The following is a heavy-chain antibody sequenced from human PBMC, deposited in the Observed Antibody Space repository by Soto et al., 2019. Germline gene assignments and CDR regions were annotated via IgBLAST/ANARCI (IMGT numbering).Heavy chain of an antibody. D-gene: IGHD1-26*01. J-gene: IGHJ4*02. CDR1: GGSISTSNW. V-gene: IGHV4-4*02. CDR2: IYHSGST. CDR3: DIASNTVPTNFAY. Sequence: SETLFLTCAVSGGSISTSNWCSLVRQPPGKGLAWIGEIYHSGSTNYNPSLKSRVTISVDKSTNQFTLNLSSVTAADTAVYYCDIASNTVPTNFAYWGQGTLVTVSS.